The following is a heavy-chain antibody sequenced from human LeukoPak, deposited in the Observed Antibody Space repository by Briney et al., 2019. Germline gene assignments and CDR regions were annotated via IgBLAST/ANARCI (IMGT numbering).Heavy chain of an antibody. CDR2: IYPGDSDT. J-gene: IGHJ3*02. Sequence: GESLKISCKGSGYSFTSYWIGWVRQMPGKGLEWMGIIYPGDSDTRYSPSFQGQVTISADKSISTAYLQWSSLKASDTAMYYCARSDYYDRSGPDAFDIWGQGTMVTVSS. V-gene: IGHV5-51*01. CDR3: ARSDYYDRSGPDAFDI. D-gene: IGHD3-22*01. CDR1: GYSFTSYW.